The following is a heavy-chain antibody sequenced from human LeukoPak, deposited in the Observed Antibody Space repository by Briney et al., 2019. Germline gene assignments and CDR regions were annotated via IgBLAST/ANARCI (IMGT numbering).Heavy chain of an antibody. CDR1: TFALSRYA. CDR2: ISYDGSDK. J-gene: IGHJ6*02. V-gene: IGHV3-30*04. CDR3: ARGGTEIYYYYYGMDV. D-gene: IGHD5-24*01. Sequence: GGSLRLSCAASTFALSRYAMHWVRQAPGRGLEWVGVISYDGSDKFYADSVKGRFTISRDNSKNTLYLQMNCLRPEDTAVYYCARGGTEIYYYYYGMDVWGRGTTVTVSS.